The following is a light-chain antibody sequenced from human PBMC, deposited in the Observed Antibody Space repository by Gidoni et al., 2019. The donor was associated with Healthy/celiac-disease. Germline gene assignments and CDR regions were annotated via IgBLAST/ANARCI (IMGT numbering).Light chain of an antibody. V-gene: IGKV1-5*03. CDR1: QSISSW. J-gene: IGKJ1*01. Sequence: DLQMPQSPSTLSASVGDRVTITCRASQSISSWLAWYQQKPGKDPKILIYKASSLESGVPSRFSGSGSGTEFTLTISSLQPDDFATYYCQQYNSWTFGQGTKVEIK. CDR3: QQYNSWT. CDR2: KAS.